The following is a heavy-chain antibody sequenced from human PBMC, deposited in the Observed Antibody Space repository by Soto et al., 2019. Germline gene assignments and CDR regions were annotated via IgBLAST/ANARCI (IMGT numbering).Heavy chain of an antibody. Sequence: SETLSLTCTVSGGSISSYYWSWIRQPPGKGLEWIGYIYYSGSTYYNPSLKSRVTISVDTSKNQFSLKLSSVTAADTAVYYCARATGYYDSSGNNWFDPRGQGTLVTVSS. V-gene: IGHV4-59*12. D-gene: IGHD3-22*01. CDR3: ARATGYYDSSGNNWFDP. CDR1: GGSISSYY. J-gene: IGHJ5*02. CDR2: IYYSGST.